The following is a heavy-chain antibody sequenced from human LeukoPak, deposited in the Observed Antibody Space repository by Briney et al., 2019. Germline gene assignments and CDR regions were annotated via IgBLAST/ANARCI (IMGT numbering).Heavy chain of an antibody. CDR1: GYTFTGYY. J-gene: IGHJ6*03. D-gene: IGHD3-3*01. Sequence: ASVKVSCKASGYTFTGYYMHWVRQAPGQGLEWVGWINPNSGGTNYAQKFQGRVTMTRDTSISTAYMELSRLRSDDTAVYYCARGIMEWPYYYYYMDVWGKGTTVTVSS. CDR2: INPNSGGT. CDR3: ARGIMEWPYYYYYMDV. V-gene: IGHV1-2*02.